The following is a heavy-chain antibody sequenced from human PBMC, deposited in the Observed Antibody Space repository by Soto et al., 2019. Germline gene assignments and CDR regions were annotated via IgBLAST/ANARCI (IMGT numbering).Heavy chain of an antibody. J-gene: IGHJ6*02. CDR2: MNPNSGNT. Sequence: QVQLVQSGAEGKKRGASVKVSCKASGYTFTSYDINWVRQATGQGLEWMGWMNPNSGNTGYAQKFQGRVTMTRNTSKSTAYMELSSLRSEETAVYYCAREKTSYGMDVWGQGTTVTVPS. V-gene: IGHV1-8*01. CDR3: AREKTSYGMDV. CDR1: GYTFTSYD.